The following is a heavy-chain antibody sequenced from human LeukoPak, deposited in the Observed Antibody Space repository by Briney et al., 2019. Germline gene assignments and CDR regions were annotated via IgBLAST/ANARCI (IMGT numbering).Heavy chain of an antibody. D-gene: IGHD5-18*01. CDR1: GFTFSDYW. J-gene: IGHJ4*02. CDR3: ARDRGFSYGIGF. Sequence: GESLRLSCAASGFTFSDYWMSWVRQAPGKGLEWVANIQQDGSEKYYVDSVKGRFTISRDNAKKSLFLQVSSLRGEDTAVYYCARDRGFSYGIGFWGQGTLVTVSS. V-gene: IGHV3-7*04. CDR2: IQQDGSEK.